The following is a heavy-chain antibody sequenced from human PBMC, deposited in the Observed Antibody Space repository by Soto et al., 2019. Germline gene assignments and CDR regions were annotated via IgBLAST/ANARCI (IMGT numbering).Heavy chain of an antibody. CDR1: GFTFTRNS. J-gene: IGHJ4*02. CDR2: ISSTTNYI. V-gene: IGHV3-21*06. CDR3: ARESEDLTSNFDY. Sequence: GGSLRLSCAASGFTFTRNSMNWVRQAPGKGLGWVSSISSTTNYIYYGDSMKGRFTISRDNAKNSLYLEMNSLRAEDTAVYYCARESEDLTSNFDYWGQGTLVTVYS.